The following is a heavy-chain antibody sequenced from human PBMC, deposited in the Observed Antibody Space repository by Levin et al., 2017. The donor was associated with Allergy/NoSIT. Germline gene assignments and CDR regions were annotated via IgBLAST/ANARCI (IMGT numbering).Heavy chain of an antibody. Sequence: GESLKISCAASGFTFSSYWMSWVRQAPGKGLEWVANIKQDGSEKYYVDSVKGRFTISRDNAKNSLYLQMNSLRAEDTAVYYCASLGPYYDFWSGYSYYFDYWGQGTLVTVAA. D-gene: IGHD3-3*01. CDR2: IKQDGSEK. CDR1: GFTFSSYW. V-gene: IGHV3-7*01. J-gene: IGHJ4*02. CDR3: ASLGPYYDFWSGYSYYFDY.